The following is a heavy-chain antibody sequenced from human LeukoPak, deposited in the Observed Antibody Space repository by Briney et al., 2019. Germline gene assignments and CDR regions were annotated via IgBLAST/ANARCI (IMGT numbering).Heavy chain of an antibody. J-gene: IGHJ4*02. D-gene: IGHD4-4*01. CDR1: GGSFSGYY. CDR2: INHSGST. Sequence: SETLSLTCAVYGGSFSGYYWSWIRQPPGKGLAWIGEINHSGSTNYNPSLKSRVTISVDTSKNQFSLKLSSVTAADTAVYYCARGRGMTTVTSFGYWGQGTPVTVSS. V-gene: IGHV4-34*01. CDR3: ARGRGMTTVTSFGY.